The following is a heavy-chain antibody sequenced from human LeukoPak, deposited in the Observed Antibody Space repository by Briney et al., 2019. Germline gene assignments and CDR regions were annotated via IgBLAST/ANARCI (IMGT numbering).Heavy chain of an antibody. J-gene: IGHJ4*02. CDR1: VHTVSINY. Sequence: PGGSLRLSCAASVHTVSINYVSRVRQARAKGLEWVSVIYSCGSTYYADSGKGRLNICRDHSKNPLYLQMNSLRAEDTAVYYCARETGRLGYSYGLDYWGQGTLVTVSS. V-gene: IGHV3-66*01. D-gene: IGHD5-18*01. CDR3: ARETGRLGYSYGLDY. CDR2: IYSCGST.